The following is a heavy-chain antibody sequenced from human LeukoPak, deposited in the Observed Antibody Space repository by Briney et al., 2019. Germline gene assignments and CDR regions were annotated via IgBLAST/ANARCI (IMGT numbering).Heavy chain of an antibody. CDR2: INPNSGGT. CDR1: GYTFTGYY. CDR3: ARIAPARRYYYDSSGSDY. D-gene: IGHD3-22*01. Sequence: ASVKVSCKASGYTFTGYYMHWVRQAPGQGLEWMGWINPNSGGTNYAQKFQGRVTMTRDMSTSTVYMELSSLRSEDTAVYYCARIAPARRYYYDSSGSDYWGQGTLVTVSS. J-gene: IGHJ4*02. V-gene: IGHV1-2*02.